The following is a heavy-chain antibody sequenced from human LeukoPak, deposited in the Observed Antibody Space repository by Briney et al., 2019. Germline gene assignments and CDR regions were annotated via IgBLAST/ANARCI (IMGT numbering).Heavy chain of an antibody. CDR1: GFTFSDHY. CDR3: TRARRGYSGYDSDY. V-gene: IGHV3-72*01. D-gene: IGHD5-12*01. CDR2: TRNKPHKYTT. J-gene: IGHJ4*02. Sequence: PGGSLRLSCAASGFTFSDHYMDWVRQAPGKGLEWVGRTRNKPHKYTTEYAASVKGRFTISRDDSKSIAYLQMNSLKTEDTAVYYCTRARRGYSGYDSDYWGQGTLVTVSS.